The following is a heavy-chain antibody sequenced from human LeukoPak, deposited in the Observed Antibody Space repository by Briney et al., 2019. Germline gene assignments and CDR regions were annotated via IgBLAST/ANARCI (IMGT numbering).Heavy chain of an antibody. CDR2: INRGATYI. CDR1: GFTFSSYW. D-gene: IGHD3-22*01. V-gene: IGHV3-21*01. CDR3: VRLRRNSDSSGYYYYYDY. Sequence: PGGSLRLSCAASGFTFSSYWMDWVRQAPGKGLEWVASINRGATYIYYADSMKGRFTISRDDAKSSLYLQMNSLRAEDTAVYYCVRLRRNSDSSGYYYYYDYWGQGILVTVSS. J-gene: IGHJ4*02.